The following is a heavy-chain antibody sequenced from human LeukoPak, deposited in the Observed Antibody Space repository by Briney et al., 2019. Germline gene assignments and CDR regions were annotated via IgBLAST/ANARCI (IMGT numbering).Heavy chain of an antibody. V-gene: IGHV3-21*01. CDR2: ISSSSSYI. D-gene: IGHD3-3*01. Sequence: VGSLRLSCAASGFTFSSYSMNWVRQAPGKGLEWVSSISSSSSYIYYADSVKGRFTISRDNAKNSLYLQMNSLRAEDTAVYYCARDLRFWGGYYYFWGQGTLVTVSS. J-gene: IGHJ4*02. CDR1: GFTFSSYS. CDR3: ARDLRFWGGYYYF.